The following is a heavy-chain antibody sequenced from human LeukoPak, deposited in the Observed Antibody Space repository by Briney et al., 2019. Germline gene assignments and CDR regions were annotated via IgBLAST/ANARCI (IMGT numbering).Heavy chain of an antibody. D-gene: IGHD3-10*02. CDR3: AELGITMIGGV. V-gene: IGHV3-48*03. Sequence: GGSLRLSCAASGFTFSSYEMNWVRQAPGKGLEWVSYISSSGSTIYYADSVNCLFTSSRDNAKNSLYLQMNSLRAEDTAVYYCAELGITMIGGVWGKGTTVTISS. CDR1: GFTFSSYE. J-gene: IGHJ6*04. CDR2: ISSSGSTI.